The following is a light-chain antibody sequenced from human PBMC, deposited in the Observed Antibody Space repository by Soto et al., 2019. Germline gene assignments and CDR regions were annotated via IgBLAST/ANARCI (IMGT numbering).Light chain of an antibody. CDR3: TSYTNSNTYV. CDR2: EVN. CDR1: ISDVGGYDY. J-gene: IGLJ1*01. Sequence: QSALTQPASVSGSPGQSITISCTGTISDVGGYDYVSWYQHHPGKTPKLMIFEVNNRPSGVSNRFSGSKSGNTASLTISGLQAEDEADYYCTSYTNSNTYVFGTGTKLTVL. V-gene: IGLV2-14*01.